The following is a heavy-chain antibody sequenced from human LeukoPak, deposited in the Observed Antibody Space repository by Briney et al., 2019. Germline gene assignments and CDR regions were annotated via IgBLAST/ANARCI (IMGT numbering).Heavy chain of an antibody. CDR2: ISWNSGSI. V-gene: IGHV3-9*03. CDR1: GFTFDDYA. CDR3: AKGLSTSSHFDY. Sequence: GRSLRLSCAASGFTFDDYAMHWVRQAPGKGLEWVSGISWNSGSIGYADSVKGRFTISRDNAKNSLYLQMNSLRAEDMALYYCAKGLSTSSHFDYWGQGTLVTVSS. D-gene: IGHD2-2*01. J-gene: IGHJ4*02.